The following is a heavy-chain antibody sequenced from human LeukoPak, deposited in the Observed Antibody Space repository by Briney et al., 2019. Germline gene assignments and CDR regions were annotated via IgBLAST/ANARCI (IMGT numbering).Heavy chain of an antibody. J-gene: IGHJ4*02. Sequence: SETLSLTCAVYGGSFSGYYWSWIRQPPGKGLEWIGEINHSGSTSYNPSLKSRVTISVDTSKNQFSLKLSSVTAADTAVYYCARGPPYYDFWSGYYHWGQGTLVTVSS. V-gene: IGHV4-34*01. CDR3: ARGPPYYDFWSGYYH. CDR2: INHSGST. D-gene: IGHD3-3*01. CDR1: GGSFSGYY.